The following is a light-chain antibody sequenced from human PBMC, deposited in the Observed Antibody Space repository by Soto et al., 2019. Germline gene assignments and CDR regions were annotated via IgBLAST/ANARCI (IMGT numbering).Light chain of an antibody. J-gene: IGKJ1*01. Sequence: ECLLTQSPDTPTPSPLERATHSYKASQSVSSSYLAWFQQTPGQAPRLLIYGASSRATGIPDRFSGSGSGADFTLTISRLEPADFAVYCCQQSVSSPWTFAHGTKVDIK. CDR1: QSVSSSY. CDR3: QQSVSSPWT. CDR2: GAS. V-gene: IGKV3-20*01.